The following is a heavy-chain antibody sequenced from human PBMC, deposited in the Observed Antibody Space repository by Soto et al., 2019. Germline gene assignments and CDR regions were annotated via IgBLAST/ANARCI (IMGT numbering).Heavy chain of an antibody. D-gene: IGHD2-21*02. CDR1: GGSFGGYF. J-gene: IGHJ6*02. CDR2: INHGGIT. CDR3: ARQGAVTVMFYYHGMDV. Sequence: QVQLQQWGAGLLKPSETLSLTCDVYGGSFGGYFWSWIRQPPGKGLEWIGEINHGGITNYNPSLKSRIPISVDTSKTQLSLKLSSVTAAYAAVYYCARQGAVTVMFYYHGMDVWGQGTSVTVSS. V-gene: IGHV4-34*02.